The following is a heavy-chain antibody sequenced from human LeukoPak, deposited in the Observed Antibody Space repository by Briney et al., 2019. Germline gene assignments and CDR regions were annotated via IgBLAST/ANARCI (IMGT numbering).Heavy chain of an antibody. D-gene: IGHD3-10*01. J-gene: IGHJ6*03. V-gene: IGHV4-59*13. CDR2: IYYSGST. CDR3: ARALRDRGVIRYYYYYMDV. Sequence: PSETLSLTCTVSGGSISSYYWSWIRQPPGKGLEWLGYIYYSGSTNYNPSLKSRVTISVDASKNQFSLKLSSVTAADTAVYYCARALRDRGVIRYYYYYMDVWGKGTTVTISS. CDR1: GGSISSYY.